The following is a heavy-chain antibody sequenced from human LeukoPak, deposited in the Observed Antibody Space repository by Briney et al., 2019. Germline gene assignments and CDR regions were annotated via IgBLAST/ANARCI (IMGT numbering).Heavy chain of an antibody. CDR1: GDTFSSHA. V-gene: IGHV1-69*13. Sequence: SVKVSCKASGDTFSSHAISWVRQAPGQGLEWMGGIIPIFGRSNYAQKFQGKVTITADESTSTAYLELSSLRSEDTAVYYCARGGGDNSGYYEYFPHWGQGTLVIVSS. CDR2: IIPIFGRS. CDR3: ARGGGDNSGYYEYFPH. J-gene: IGHJ1*01. D-gene: IGHD3-22*01.